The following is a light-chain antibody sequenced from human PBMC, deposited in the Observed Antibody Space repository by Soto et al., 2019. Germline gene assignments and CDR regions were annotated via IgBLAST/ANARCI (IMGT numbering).Light chain of an antibody. V-gene: IGKV3-15*01. CDR1: QSVSSN. CDR2: DAS. J-gene: IGKJ1*01. CDR3: QQYNNWPPWT. Sequence: EIVMTQSPDTLSVSPGERATLSCRASQSVSSNLAWYQHKPGQAPRLLIYDASTRATGIPARFSGSGSGTEFTLTIGSLQSEDFAVYYCQQYNNWPPWTFGQGTKVEIK.